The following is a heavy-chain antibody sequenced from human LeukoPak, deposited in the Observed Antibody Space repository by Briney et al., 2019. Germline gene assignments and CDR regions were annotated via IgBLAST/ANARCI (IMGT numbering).Heavy chain of an antibody. CDR3: AKGYYDILTGYLHFDY. CDR1: GFTVSSNY. Sequence: GGSLRLSCAASGFTVSSNYMSWVRQAPGKGLEWVSVIYSGGSTYYADSVKGRFTISRDNSKNTLYLQMNSLRAEDTAVYYCAKGYYDILTGYLHFDYWGQGTLVTVSS. V-gene: IGHV3-53*01. J-gene: IGHJ4*02. CDR2: IYSGGST. D-gene: IGHD3-9*01.